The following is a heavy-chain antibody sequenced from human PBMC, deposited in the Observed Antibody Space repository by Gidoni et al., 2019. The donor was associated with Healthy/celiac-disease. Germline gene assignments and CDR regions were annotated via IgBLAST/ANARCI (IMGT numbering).Heavy chain of an antibody. CDR3: ARAYYYDSSGYFWYYYYYGMDV. CDR1: GFPFSSYS. D-gene: IGHD3-22*01. V-gene: IGHV3-21*01. CDR2: ISSSSSYI. J-gene: IGHJ6*02. Sequence: EVQLVESGGGLVKPGGSLRLSCAASGFPFSSYSMNWVRQAPGKGLEGVSSISSSSSYIYYADSVKGRFTISRDNAKNSLYLQMNSLRAEDTAVYYCARAYYYDSSGYFWYYYYYGMDVWGQGTTVTVSS.